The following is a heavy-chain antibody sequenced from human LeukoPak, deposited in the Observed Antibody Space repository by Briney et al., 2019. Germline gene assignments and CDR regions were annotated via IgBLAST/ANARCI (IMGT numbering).Heavy chain of an antibody. CDR2: NSGSGGHT. CDR1: GFTFSSYA. D-gene: IGHD4-23*01. CDR3: AKEGTTVVTPFDC. V-gene: IGHV3-23*01. Sequence: GGSLRLSCVASGFTFSSYAMSWVRQAPGKGLEWVSVNSGSGGHTYYADSVKGRFTISRDNFKNTLYLQMSSLRAEDTAVYYCAKEGTTVVTPFDCWGQGTLVTVSS. J-gene: IGHJ4*02.